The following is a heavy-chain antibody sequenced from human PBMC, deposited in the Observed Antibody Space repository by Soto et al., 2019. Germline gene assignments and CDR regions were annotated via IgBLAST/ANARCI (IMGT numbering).Heavy chain of an antibody. CDR1: RYDFTAYY. V-gene: IGHV1-2*02. J-gene: IGHJ6*02. CDR2: INPNSGDT. CDR3: ARDRRYYDSSGYSSANYYAMDV. Sequence: ASVKVSCKAYRYDFTAYYIHWVRQAAGQGVEWIGWINPNSGDTNYAQKFQGRVTMTRDTSLTTAYMELSRLRSDDTAMYYCARDRRYYDSSGYSSANYYAMDVWGQGTTVTVSS. D-gene: IGHD3-22*01.